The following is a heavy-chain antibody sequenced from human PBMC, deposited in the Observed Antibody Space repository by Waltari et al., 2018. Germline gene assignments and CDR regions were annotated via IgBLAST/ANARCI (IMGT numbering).Heavy chain of an antibody. D-gene: IGHD3-10*01. J-gene: IGHJ4*02. CDR2: IYSGGSA. V-gene: IGHV3-53*01. CDR3: ARGHRGSRPL. CDR1: GFPVSGAS. Sequence: EVRLVESGGDLVQPGGSLRLSCAASGFPVSGASMNWLRQAPGKGLEWVSVIYSGGSANYTDSVKGRFIVSRDNSRNTLYLQMNGLRADDTAIYYCARGHRGSRPLWGQGTLVTVSS.